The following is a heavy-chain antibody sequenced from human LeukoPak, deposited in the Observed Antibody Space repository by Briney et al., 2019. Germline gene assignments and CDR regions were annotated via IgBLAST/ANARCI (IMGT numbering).Heavy chain of an antibody. D-gene: IGHD3-10*01. CDR1: GGTFSSYA. CDR2: IIPIFGTA. Sequence: ASVKVSCKASGGTFSSYAISWVRQAPGQGLEWMGGIIPIFGTANYAQKFQGRVTITADESTSTAYMELSSLRSEDTAVYYCARDRGFLQNGYFDYWGQGTLVTASS. V-gene: IGHV1-69*13. CDR3: ARDRGFLQNGYFDY. J-gene: IGHJ4*02.